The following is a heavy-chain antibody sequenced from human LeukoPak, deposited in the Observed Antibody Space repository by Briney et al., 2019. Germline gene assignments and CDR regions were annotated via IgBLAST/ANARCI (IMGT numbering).Heavy chain of an antibody. CDR3: AGISYSGTWPVGY. CDR2: IWYDGSNK. J-gene: IGHJ4*02. V-gene: IGHV3-33*01. CDR1: GFTFSSYG. Sequence: PGGSLRLSCAASGFTFSSYGMHWVRQAPGKGLEWVAVIWYDGSNKYYADSVKGRFTISRDNSKNTVYFQMNTLRAEDTAVYYCAGISYSGTWPVGYWGQGTLVTVTA. D-gene: IGHD6-6*01.